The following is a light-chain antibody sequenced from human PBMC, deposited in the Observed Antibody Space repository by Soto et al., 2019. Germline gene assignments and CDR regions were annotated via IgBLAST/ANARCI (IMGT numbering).Light chain of an antibody. V-gene: IGLV2-14*03. J-gene: IGLJ2*01. Sequence: QSALTQPASVSGSPGQSITISCTGSSGDVGGYNYVSWYQQHPGNAPKLMIYDVNKRPSGVSDRFSGSKSGNTASLTISGLQAEDEADYYCSSYTSSNTAVFGGGTQLTVL. CDR3: SSYTSSNTAV. CDR1: SGDVGGYNY. CDR2: DVN.